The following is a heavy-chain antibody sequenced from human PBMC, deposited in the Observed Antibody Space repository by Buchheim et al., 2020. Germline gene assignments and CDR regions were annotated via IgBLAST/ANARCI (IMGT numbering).Heavy chain of an antibody. J-gene: IGHJ5*02. D-gene: IGHD3-3*01. Sequence: QVQLVESGGGVVQPGRSLRLSCAASGFTFSSYAMHWVRQAPGKGLEWVAVISYDGSNKYYADSVKGRFTISRDNSKNTLYLQMNSLRAEDTAVYYCARDCYDFWSGYYPHFWFDPWGQGTL. CDR3: ARDCYDFWSGYYPHFWFDP. CDR1: GFTFSSYA. CDR2: ISYDGSNK. V-gene: IGHV3-30*04.